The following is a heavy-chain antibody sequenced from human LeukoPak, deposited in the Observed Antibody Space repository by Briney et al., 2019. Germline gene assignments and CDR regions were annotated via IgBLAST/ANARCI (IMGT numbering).Heavy chain of an antibody. Sequence: GASVKVSCKASGYTFTGYYIHWVRQAPGQGLEWMGWINPNIGSTNYAQKFQGRVTMTRDTSISTAYMELSRLRSDDTAVYYCARDRNLIYYDSSGYCFDYWGQGTLVTVSS. CDR2: INPNIGST. CDR3: ARDRNLIYYDSSGYCFDY. V-gene: IGHV1-2*02. J-gene: IGHJ4*02. D-gene: IGHD3-22*01. CDR1: GYTFTGYY.